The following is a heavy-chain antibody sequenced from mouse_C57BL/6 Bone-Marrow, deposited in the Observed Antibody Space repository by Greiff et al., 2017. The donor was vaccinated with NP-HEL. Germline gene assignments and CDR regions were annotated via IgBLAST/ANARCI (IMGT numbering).Heavy chain of an antibody. CDR3: ARVCTMVKWFAY. V-gene: IGHV1-59*01. CDR2: IDPSDSYT. J-gene: IGHJ3*01. Sequence: QVQLQQPGAELVRPGTSVKLSCKASGYTFTSYWMHWVKQRPGQGLEWIGVIDPSDSYTNYNQKFKVKATLTVDTSSSTAYMQISSLTSEDSAVYYCARVCTMVKWFAYGGQGTRVTVSA. D-gene: IGHD2-2*01. CDR1: GYTFTSYW.